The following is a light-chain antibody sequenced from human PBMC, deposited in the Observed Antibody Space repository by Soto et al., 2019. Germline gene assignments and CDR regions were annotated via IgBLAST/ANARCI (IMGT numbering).Light chain of an antibody. J-gene: IGKJ1*01. V-gene: IGKV3-15*01. CDR2: GAT. Sequence: IVMTQSRSTVSVSPVERVTLSFGASQSVTINLAWYHQKPGQAPRLIVYGATTRATGIPARFSGSGSGTEFTLTISSLQSEDFAVYYCQQYNDWAPETFGQGTKVDIK. CDR1: QSVTIN. CDR3: QQYNDWAPET.